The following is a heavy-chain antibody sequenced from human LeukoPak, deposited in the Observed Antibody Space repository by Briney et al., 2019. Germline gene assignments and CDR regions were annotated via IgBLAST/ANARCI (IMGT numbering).Heavy chain of an antibody. V-gene: IGHV3-30*04. CDR2: LSFDGSNK. D-gene: IGHD3-9*01. CDR3: ARDSWDILTGYHSHFLDY. Sequence: GRSLRLSCGASGFTFSSSPMHWVRQAPGKGLEWLAVLSFDGSNKYYADSVKGRFTVSRDVSTSTLYLQVNSLRTEDTAVYYCARDSWDILTGYHSHFLDYWGQGTRVTVSS. CDR1: GFTFSSSP. J-gene: IGHJ4*01.